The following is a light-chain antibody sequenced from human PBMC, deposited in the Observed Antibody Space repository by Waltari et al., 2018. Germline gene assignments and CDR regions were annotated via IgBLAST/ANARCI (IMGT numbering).Light chain of an antibody. CDR1: ALPKQY. CDR2: KDS. J-gene: IGLJ3*02. V-gene: IGLV3-25*03. Sequence: SYELTQPPSVSVSPGQTARITCSGDALPKQYAYWYQQKPGQAPVLVIYKDSGRPSGISERFSGSSSGTTVTLTISGVQAEDEADYYCQSADSSGTWVFGGGTKLTVL. CDR3: QSADSSGTWV.